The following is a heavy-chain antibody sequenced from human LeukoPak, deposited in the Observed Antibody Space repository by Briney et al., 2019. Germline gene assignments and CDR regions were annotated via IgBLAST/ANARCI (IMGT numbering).Heavy chain of an antibody. CDR2: IYYSGST. Sequence: ESSETLSLTCTVSGGSISSGDYYWSWIRQPPGKGLEWIGYIYYSGSTYYNPSLKSRVTISVDTSKNQFSLKLSSVTAADTAVYYCARVRGTFGVAYNWFDPWGQGTLVTVSS. D-gene: IGHD3-3*01. V-gene: IGHV4-30-4*01. CDR1: GGSISSGDYY. J-gene: IGHJ5*02. CDR3: ARVRGTFGVAYNWFDP.